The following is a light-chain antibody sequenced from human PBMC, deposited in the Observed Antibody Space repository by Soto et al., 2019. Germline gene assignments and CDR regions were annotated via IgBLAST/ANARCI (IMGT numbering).Light chain of an antibody. Sequence: AIRMTQSPSSFSASTGDRVTITCRASQGISSYLAWYQQKPGKAPKLLIYATSTLQGGVPSRFSGSGSGTDFTLTISCLQSEDFATYYCHQYYSYPRTFGQGTKVEIK. CDR2: ATS. V-gene: IGKV1-8*01. CDR3: HQYYSYPRT. J-gene: IGKJ1*01. CDR1: QGISSY.